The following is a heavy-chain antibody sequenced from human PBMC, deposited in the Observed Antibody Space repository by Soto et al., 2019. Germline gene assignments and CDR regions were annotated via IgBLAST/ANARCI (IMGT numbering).Heavy chain of an antibody. V-gene: IGHV4-34*01. Sequence: PSETLSLTCAVYGGSFSGYYWSWIRQPPGKGLEWIGEINHSGSTNYNPSLKSRVTISVDTSKNQFSLKLSSVTAADTAVYYCARTAARPSGFDYWGQGTLVTVSS. J-gene: IGHJ4*02. CDR3: ARTAARPSGFDY. CDR2: INHSGST. CDR1: GGSFSGYY. D-gene: IGHD6-6*01.